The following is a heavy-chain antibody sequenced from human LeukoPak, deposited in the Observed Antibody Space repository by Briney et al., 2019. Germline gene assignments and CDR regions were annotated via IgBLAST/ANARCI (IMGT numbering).Heavy chain of an antibody. CDR2: ISGSDNT. Sequence: GGSLRLSCAASGFTFNYYGMTWVRQAPGKGLEWVSAISGSDNTYYADSVTGRFTISRDKSKNTLYLQMNSLRAEDTAVYYCAKMLSGYYIHDYWGQGTLVTVSS. CDR3: AKMLSGYYIHDY. V-gene: IGHV3-23*01. J-gene: IGHJ4*02. D-gene: IGHD3-9*01. CDR1: GFTFNYYG.